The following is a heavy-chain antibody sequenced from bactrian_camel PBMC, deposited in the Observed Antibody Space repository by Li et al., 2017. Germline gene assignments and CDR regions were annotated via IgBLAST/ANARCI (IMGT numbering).Heavy chain of an antibody. J-gene: IGHJ6*01. CDR1: GFTFTNYY. Sequence: VQLVESGGGLVQPGGSLRLSCAASGFTFTNYYMSWVRQAPGKGLEWVSTVASGGGVTAYADSVKGRFTISRDNAKNTVSLQMNSLKSEDTALYYCASAVEPWGQGTQVTVS. V-gene: IGHV3S40*01. CDR3: ASAVEP. CDR2: VASGGGVT.